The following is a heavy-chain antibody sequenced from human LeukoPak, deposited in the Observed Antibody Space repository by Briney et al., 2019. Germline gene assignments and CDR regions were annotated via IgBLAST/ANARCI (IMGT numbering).Heavy chain of an antibody. V-gene: IGHV4-34*01. Sequence: SETLSLNCAVYGGSFSNYYWSWIRQPPGKGLEWIGEIHHDGRINYNPSLKSRVTLSVDKSKNQFSLRLNSVTAADTAMYYCARSHDHLWGNYPDYWGQGTLVTVSS. CDR1: GGSFSNYY. CDR3: ARSHDHLWGNYPDY. J-gene: IGHJ4*02. D-gene: IGHD3-16*02. CDR2: IHHDGRI.